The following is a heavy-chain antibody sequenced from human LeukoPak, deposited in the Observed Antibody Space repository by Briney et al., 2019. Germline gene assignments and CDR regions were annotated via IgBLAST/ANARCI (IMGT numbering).Heavy chain of an antibody. CDR3: ARGPEFDSWDGLKYTYFDP. CDR1: GFAFISSG. J-gene: IGHJ5*02. D-gene: IGHD3/OR15-3a*01. V-gene: IGHV3-21*01. CDR2: ISASLTYI. Sequence: GGSLRLSCATSGFAFISSGMAWVRQAPGKGLEWVASISASLTYIYYAESMKGRFTISRDNARNSLFLQLDSLRADDTAVYYCARGPEFDSWDGLKYTYFDPWGQGTLVTVSS.